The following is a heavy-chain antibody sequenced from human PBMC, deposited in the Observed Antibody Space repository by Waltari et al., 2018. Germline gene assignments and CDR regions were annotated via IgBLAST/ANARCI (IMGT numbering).Heavy chain of an antibody. CDR1: GVSINDYY. D-gene: IGHD6-13*01. J-gene: IGHJ4*02. CDR2: FHYSGSS. Sequence: QVQLQESGPGLVKPSETLSLTCTVSGVSINDYYWSWIRQPPGKGLEWIAYFHYSGSSDYNPALKSTVTTSLDTSKNQYSLTLTSVTAADTAVYYCARGESTIGAAIDYWGQGTLVTVSS. V-gene: IGHV4-59*01. CDR3: ARGESTIGAAIDY.